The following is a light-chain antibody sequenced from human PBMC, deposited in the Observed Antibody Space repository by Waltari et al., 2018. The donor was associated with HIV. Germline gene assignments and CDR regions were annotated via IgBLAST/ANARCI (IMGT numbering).Light chain of an antibody. CDR2: EVN. V-gene: IGLV2-14*03. J-gene: IGLJ1*01. CDR3: SSYTSSSTHV. Sequence: QSALTQPASVSASPGQSITISCTGTSSDVGGYNYVSWYRQHPGEAPQFIIYEVNRRPAGVSNRFNASKSGNTASLAISGLQPEDEADYFCSSYTSSSTHVFGPGTKVTVL. CDR1: SSDVGGYNY.